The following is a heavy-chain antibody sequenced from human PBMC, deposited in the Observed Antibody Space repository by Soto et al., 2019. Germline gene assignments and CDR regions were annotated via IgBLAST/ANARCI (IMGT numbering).Heavy chain of an antibody. Sequence: VSWIRQTKGKGLEWVSYISSSSSTIYYADSVKGRFTISRDNAKNSLYLQMNSLRAEDTAVYYCAGRDDIVVLNYWGKRTLVTVSS. D-gene: IGHD2-21*01. J-gene: IGHJ4*02. V-gene: IGHV3-48*01. CDR3: AGRDDIVVLNY. CDR2: ISSSSSTI.